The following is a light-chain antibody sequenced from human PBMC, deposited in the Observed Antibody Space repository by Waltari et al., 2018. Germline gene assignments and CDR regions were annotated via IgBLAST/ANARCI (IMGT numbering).Light chain of an antibody. Sequence: EIVLTQSPGTLSLSPGERATLSCRASQNIRNNLLAWYQQRPGQAPRLLIHGASTRATGIPDRFSGSGSGADFTLIINRLEPEDFAVYHCQQYGNSPYTFGPGTKVDIK. CDR2: GAS. J-gene: IGKJ3*01. CDR1: QNIRNNL. V-gene: IGKV3-20*01. CDR3: QQYGNSPYT.